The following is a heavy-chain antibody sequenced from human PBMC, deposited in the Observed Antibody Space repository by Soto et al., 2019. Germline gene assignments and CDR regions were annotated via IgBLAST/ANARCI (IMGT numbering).Heavy chain of an antibody. CDR1: GGSISSAGYY. J-gene: IGHJ3*02. V-gene: IGHV4-31*03. CDR3: ARYDSSGYDAFDI. D-gene: IGHD3-22*01. CDR2: IYNSGTT. Sequence: QVQLQESGPGLVKPSQTLSLTCTVSGGSISSAGYYWSWIRQLPGKGLEWVGYIYNSGTTNHNPSLKSRVSRSIDTSKNQFSLKLTSVTAADTAVYYCARYDSSGYDAFDIWGQGTMVTVSS.